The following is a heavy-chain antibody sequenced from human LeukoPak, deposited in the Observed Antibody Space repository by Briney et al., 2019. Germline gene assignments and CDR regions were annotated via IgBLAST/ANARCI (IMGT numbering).Heavy chain of an antibody. D-gene: IGHD3-22*01. CDR3: AKDTAGRYYDSSGYPFWYFDL. V-gene: IGHV3-9*01. J-gene: IGHJ2*01. Sequence: GRSLRLSCAASGFTFDDYAMHWVRQAPGKGLEWVSGISWNSGSIGYADSVKGRFTISRDNAKNSLYLQMNSLRPEDTAFYYCAKDTAGRYYDSSGYPFWYFDLWGRGTLVTVSS. CDR2: ISWNSGSI. CDR1: GFTFDDYA.